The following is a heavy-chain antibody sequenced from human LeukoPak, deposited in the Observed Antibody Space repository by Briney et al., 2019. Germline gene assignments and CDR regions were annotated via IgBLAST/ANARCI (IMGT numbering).Heavy chain of an antibody. J-gene: IGHJ4*02. Sequence: GESLRLSCAASGFTFDDYAMHWVRQAPGKGLEWVSGISWNSGSIGYADSVKGRFTISRDNAKNSLYLQMNSLRAEDMALYYCAKGGSYYGYYFDYWGQGTLVTVSS. V-gene: IGHV3-9*03. D-gene: IGHD1-26*01. CDR1: GFTFDDYA. CDR3: AKGGSYYGYYFDY. CDR2: ISWNSGSI.